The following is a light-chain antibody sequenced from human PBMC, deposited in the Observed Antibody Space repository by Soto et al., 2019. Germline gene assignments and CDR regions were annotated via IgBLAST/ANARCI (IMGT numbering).Light chain of an antibody. V-gene: IGKV3-15*01. CDR2: GAS. J-gene: IGKJ4*01. Sequence: EIVLTHSPGTLSFSPLERATLCSGSSQSVSSCLAWYQQKPGQAPRLLIYGASPRATGVPARFSGSGSGTEFTLNISTLQSEDFAVYYCQQYDNWPPLTFGGGTKVDIK. CDR1: QSVSSC. CDR3: QQYDNWPPLT.